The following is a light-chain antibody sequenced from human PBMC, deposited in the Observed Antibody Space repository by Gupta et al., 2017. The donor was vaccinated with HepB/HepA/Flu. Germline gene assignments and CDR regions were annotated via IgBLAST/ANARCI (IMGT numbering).Light chain of an antibody. J-gene: IGLJ2*01. CDR2: GNV. CDR1: PSDIGAGYD. Sequence: SVLTPPPSLPAALGLRVTISCSGIPSDIGAGYDVHWYQHLPGSAPKLLIYGNVDRPSGVPDRFSGSKSGTSASLAITGLQADDEADYYCQSYDSSLTVLVFGGGTRLTVL. V-gene: IGLV1-40*01. CDR3: QSYDSSLTVLV.